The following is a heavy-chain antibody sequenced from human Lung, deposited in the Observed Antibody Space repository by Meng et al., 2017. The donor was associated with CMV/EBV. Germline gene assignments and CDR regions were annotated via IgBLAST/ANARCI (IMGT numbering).Heavy chain of an antibody. CDR1: GYTFTDHY. Sequence: GGSLRLSCKASGYTFTDHYFHWVRQAPGQGLEWMGWIYPNSGGTHYAQKFQGRLTVTTDTSISTGYMELSSLGSDDTAVYYCARDNDWGPDYWGQGTLVTVSS. J-gene: IGHJ4*02. CDR2: IYPNSGGT. D-gene: IGHD3-9*01. V-gene: IGHV1-2*02. CDR3: ARDNDWGPDY.